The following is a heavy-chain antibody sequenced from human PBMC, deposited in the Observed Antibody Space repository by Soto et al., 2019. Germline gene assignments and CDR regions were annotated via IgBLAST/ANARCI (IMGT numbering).Heavy chain of an antibody. D-gene: IGHD4-17*01. CDR1: GGGFSTYA. V-gene: IGHV1-69*13. Sequence: SEKVYCKASGGGFSTYAITLVRQAPGQGLEWMGGITPIFDTTNYAQKFQGRVTITADESTTTVHMELTSLTSEDTAVYYCATGGTTVTRRFDYWGQGTLGTVSS. CDR3: ATGGTTVTRRFDY. CDR2: ITPIFDTT. J-gene: IGHJ4*02.